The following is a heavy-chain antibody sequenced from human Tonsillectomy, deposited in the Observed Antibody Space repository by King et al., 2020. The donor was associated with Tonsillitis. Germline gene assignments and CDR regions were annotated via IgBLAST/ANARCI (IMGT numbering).Heavy chain of an antibody. CDR2: IWSDWRIT. D-gene: IGHD1-26*01. CDR3: ARNEVGSTTPLFDY. V-gene: IGHV3-74*01. CDR1: GFTFTTYW. Sequence: VQLVESGGGLVQPGGSLRLSCAASGFTFTTYWMHWVRQAPGKGLMWVSRIWSDWRITDYADSVKGRFTISRDNAKNTVYLQLNSLRAEDTAMYYCARNEVGSTTPLFDYCGQRTLVTVSS. J-gene: IGHJ4*02.